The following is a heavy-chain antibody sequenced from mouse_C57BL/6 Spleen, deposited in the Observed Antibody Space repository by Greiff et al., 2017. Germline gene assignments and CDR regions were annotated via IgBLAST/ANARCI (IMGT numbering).Heavy chain of an antibody. J-gene: IGHJ1*03. CDR3: ARSVTGTDWYFDV. Sequence: DVHLVESGPGLAKPSQTLSLTCSVTGYSITSDYWNWIRKFPGNKLEYMGYISYSGSTYYNPSLKSRISITRDTSKNQYYLQLNSVTTEDTATYYCARSVTGTDWYFDVWGTGTTVTVSS. CDR2: ISYSGST. CDR1: GYSITSDY. V-gene: IGHV3-8*01. D-gene: IGHD4-1*01.